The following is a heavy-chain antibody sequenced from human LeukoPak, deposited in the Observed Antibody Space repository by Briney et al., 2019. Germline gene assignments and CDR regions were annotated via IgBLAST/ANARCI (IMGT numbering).Heavy chain of an antibody. CDR3: ARDSSGCDY. Sequence: SETLSLTCAVYGGSFSGYYWSWIRQPPGKGLEWIGEINHSGSTNYNPSLKSRVTISVDTSKNQFSLKPSSVTAADTAVYYCARDSSGCDYWGQGTLVTVSS. CDR2: INHSGST. CDR1: GGSFSGYY. V-gene: IGHV4-34*01. D-gene: IGHD6-19*01. J-gene: IGHJ4*02.